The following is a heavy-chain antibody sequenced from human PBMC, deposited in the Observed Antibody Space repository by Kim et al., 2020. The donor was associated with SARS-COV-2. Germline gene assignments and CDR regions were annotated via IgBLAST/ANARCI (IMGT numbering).Heavy chain of an antibody. CDR2: IYYDGITK. CDR1: GFTFSKYG. CDR3: GRDGQDYYESSGYEAAVDV. D-gene: IGHD3-22*01. V-gene: IGHV3-33*01. J-gene: IGHJ6*02. Sequence: GGSLRLSCAASGFTFSKYGMHWVRQAPGKGLEWVAVIYYDGITKYYADSVEGRFTISRDKSGNTHLQMNSLRAEDTAVYYCGRDGQDYYESSGYEAAVDVWGQGTTVTVSS.